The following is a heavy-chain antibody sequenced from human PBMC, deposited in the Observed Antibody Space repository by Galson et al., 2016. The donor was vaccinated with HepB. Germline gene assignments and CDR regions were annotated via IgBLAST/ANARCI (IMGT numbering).Heavy chain of an antibody. CDR3: AFGEWDWFDP. V-gene: IGHV1-18*01. CDR2: ISAYNGNT. Sequence: SVKVSCKASGYSFIDYGISWVRQAPGQGLEWMGWISAYNGNTNYAKKNQGRVTMTTDKSRTTAYMERRSLRPDDTAVYYCAFGEWDWFDPWGQGTLVIVSS. J-gene: IGHJ5*02. CDR1: GYSFIDYG. D-gene: IGHD3-10*01.